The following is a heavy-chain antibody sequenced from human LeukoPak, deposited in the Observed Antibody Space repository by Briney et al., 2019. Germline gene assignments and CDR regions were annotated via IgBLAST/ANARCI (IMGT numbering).Heavy chain of an antibody. CDR2: ISSSYI. V-gene: IGHV3-21*01. Sequence: GGSLRLSCAASGFTFSSYSMNWVRQAPGKGLEWVSSISSSYIYYADSVKGRFTISRDNAKNSLYLQMNSLRAEDTAVYYCARDIVVVPAAPTDYYYGMDVWGQGTTVTVSS. J-gene: IGHJ6*02. D-gene: IGHD2-2*01. CDR1: GFTFSSYS. CDR3: ARDIVVVPAAPTDYYYGMDV.